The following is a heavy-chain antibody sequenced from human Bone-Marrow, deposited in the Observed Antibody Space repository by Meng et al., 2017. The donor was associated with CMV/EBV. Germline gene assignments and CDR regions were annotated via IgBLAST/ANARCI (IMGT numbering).Heavy chain of an antibody. CDR3: ARDFSYGMDV. V-gene: IGHV3-21*01. Sequence: GGSLRLSCAASGFTFSSYSMNWVRQAPGKGLEWVSSISSGSSYIYYADSVKGRFTISRDNAKNSLYLQMNSLRAEDTAVYYCARDFSYGMDVWGQGTTVTVSS. CDR1: GFTFSSYS. CDR2: ISSGSSYI. J-gene: IGHJ6*02. D-gene: IGHD3-3*01.